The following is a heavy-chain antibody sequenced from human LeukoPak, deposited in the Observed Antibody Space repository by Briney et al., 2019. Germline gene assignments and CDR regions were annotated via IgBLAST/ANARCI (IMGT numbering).Heavy chain of an antibody. Sequence: PGGSLRLSCAASGFTFSSYEIHWVRQAPGKGLEWVSKIGGIGSIVYADSVKGRFTNSTDSAKTSVYLQTNSLRAEDTGVYYCARRLPYYGMDVWGQGTTITVSS. J-gene: IGHJ6*02. V-gene: IGHV3-48*03. CDR2: IGGIGSIV. CDR1: GFTFSSYE. CDR3: ARRLPYYGMDV.